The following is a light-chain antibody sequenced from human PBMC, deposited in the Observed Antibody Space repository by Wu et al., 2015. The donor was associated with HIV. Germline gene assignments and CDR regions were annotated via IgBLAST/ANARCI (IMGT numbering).Light chain of an antibody. CDR1: QNVESD. Sequence: DIVVTQSPATLSVSPGERATLYCRTSQNVESDLVWYQQKPGQPPRLLISGVSTRAAGVPARFSGSGSGTEFTLTISSLQSEDFALYICQRHFSWPTFGQGTKVEF. CDR2: GVS. J-gene: IGKJ1*01. V-gene: IGKV3-15*01. CDR3: QRHFSWPT.